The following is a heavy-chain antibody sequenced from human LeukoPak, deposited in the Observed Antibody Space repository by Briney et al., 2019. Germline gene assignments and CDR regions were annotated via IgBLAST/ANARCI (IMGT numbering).Heavy chain of an antibody. Sequence: GGSLRLSCAASGFTFSNAWMTWVRQAPGKGLEWVGRIKSKRDGGTIDYAAPVKGRFTISRDDSKDTLYLQMNSLEIEDAAVYYCTTVGSAWNFDYWGQGTLVTVPS. CDR2: IKSKRDGGTI. CDR3: TTVGSAWNFDY. D-gene: IGHD6-25*01. CDR1: GFTFSNAW. J-gene: IGHJ4*02. V-gene: IGHV3-15*01.